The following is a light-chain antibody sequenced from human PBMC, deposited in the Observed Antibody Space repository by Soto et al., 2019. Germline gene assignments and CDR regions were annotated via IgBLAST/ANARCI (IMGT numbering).Light chain of an antibody. J-gene: IGKJ5*01. CDR2: GAS. CDR3: QQYNNWPLT. CDR1: QSVSSN. Sequence: IVLTHSPATLSVSPGERATLSCRASQSVSSNLAWHQQRPGQAPRLLIYGASTRATGVPARFSGGGSGTEFTLTITSLQFEDFAVYWCQQYNNWPLTFGPGTRLEIK. V-gene: IGKV3D-15*01.